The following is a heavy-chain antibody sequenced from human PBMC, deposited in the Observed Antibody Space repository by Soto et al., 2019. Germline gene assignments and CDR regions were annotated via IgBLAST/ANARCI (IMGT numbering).Heavy chain of an antibody. CDR3: AKDHSGRDGY. CDR1: GFTFSSYA. D-gene: IGHD2-15*01. Sequence: GGSLRLSCAASGFTFSSYAISWVRQAPGKGLEWVSAISGSGGSTYYADSVKGRFTISRDNSKNTLYLQMNRLRAEDTAVYYCAKDHSGRDGYWGQGTLVTVSS. V-gene: IGHV3-23*01. J-gene: IGHJ4*02. CDR2: ISGSGGST.